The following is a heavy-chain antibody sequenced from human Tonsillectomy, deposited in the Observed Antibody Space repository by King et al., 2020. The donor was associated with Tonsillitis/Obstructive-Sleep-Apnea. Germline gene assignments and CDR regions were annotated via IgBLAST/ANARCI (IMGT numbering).Heavy chain of an antibody. Sequence: VQLQQWGAGLLKPSETLSLTCAVYGGSFSGYHWSWIRQPPGKGLEWIGEINHSGRTNYNPSLKSRVTVSVDSSKNQFSLKLSSVTAADTAEYYCAGVAAAATYSSYMDVWGKGTTVTVSS. CDR3: AGVAAAATYSSYMDV. D-gene: IGHD6-13*01. V-gene: IGHV4-34*01. CDR1: GGSFSGYH. CDR2: INHSGRT. J-gene: IGHJ6*03.